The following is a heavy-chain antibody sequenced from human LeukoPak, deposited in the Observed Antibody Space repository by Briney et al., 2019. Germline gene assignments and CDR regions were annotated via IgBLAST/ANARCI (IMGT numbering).Heavy chain of an antibody. V-gene: IGHV3-11*06. CDR3: ARDQFGCCSTSCPTNGDGMDV. Sequence: GGSLRLSCAASGFTFSDYYMSWIRQAPGKGLEWVSYISGSSIYINYADSVKGRFTISRDNAKNSLYLQMNSLRAEDTAVYYCARDQFGCCSTSCPTNGDGMDVWGKGATVTVSS. CDR2: ISGSSIYI. J-gene: IGHJ6*01. CDR1: GFTFSDYY. D-gene: IGHD2-2*01.